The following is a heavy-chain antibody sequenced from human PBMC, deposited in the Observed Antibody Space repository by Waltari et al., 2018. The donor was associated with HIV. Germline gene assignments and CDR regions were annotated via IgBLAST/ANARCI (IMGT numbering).Heavy chain of an antibody. J-gene: IGHJ5*02. CDR2: ISTSGGT. V-gene: IGHV4-4*07. D-gene: IGHD3-16*01. CDR3: AGEDRVLGGGRNWFDP. Sequence: QVQLQESGPGLVKPSATLSLSCTVSGGSISSYFWTWIRQPAGKGLEWIGRISTSGGTNFNPSLRGRVTISVDRSKNEFALKLSSVTAADTAVYYWAGEDRVLGGGRNWFDPWGQGTLVTVSS. CDR1: GGSISSYF.